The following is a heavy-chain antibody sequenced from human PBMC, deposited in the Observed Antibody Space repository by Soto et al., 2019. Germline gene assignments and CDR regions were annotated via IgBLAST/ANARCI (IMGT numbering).Heavy chain of an antibody. Sequence: PSETLSLTCAVYGGSFSGYYWSWIRQPPGKGLEWIGEINHSGSTNYNPSLKSRVTISVDTSKNQFSLKLSSVTAADTAVYYCARALGGYYYDSSGYWVYWGQGTLVTVSS. CDR3: ARALGGYYYDSSGYWVY. CDR2: INHSGST. CDR1: GGSFSGYY. J-gene: IGHJ4*02. D-gene: IGHD3-22*01. V-gene: IGHV4-34*01.